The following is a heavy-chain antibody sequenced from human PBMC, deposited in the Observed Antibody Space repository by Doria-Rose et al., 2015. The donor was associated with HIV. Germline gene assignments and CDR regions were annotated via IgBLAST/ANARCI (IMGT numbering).Heavy chain of an antibody. J-gene: IGHJ4*02. V-gene: IGHV2-26*01. CDR3: ARIKSSRWYHKYYFDF. Sequence: ESGPVPVKPTETLTLTCTVSGVSLSSPGMGVSWIRQPPGKALEWLANIVSDDERSYKTSLKSRLTISRGTSKSQVVLTMTDMDPVDTATYYCARIKSSRWYHKYYFDFWGQGTLVIVSA. CDR1: GVSLSSPGMG. D-gene: IGHD6-13*01. CDR2: IVSDDER.